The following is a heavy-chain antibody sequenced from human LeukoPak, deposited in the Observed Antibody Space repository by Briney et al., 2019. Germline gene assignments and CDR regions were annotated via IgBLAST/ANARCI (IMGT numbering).Heavy chain of an antibody. Sequence: GGSLRLSCAASGFTFSGYSMNWVRQAPGKGLDWLSYISSTSSAIYYADSLKGRFTISRDNAKNSLYLQMDSLRAEDTAVYYCARVIGSYGDSAYWGQGTLVTVSS. V-gene: IGHV3-48*04. CDR1: GFTFSGYS. J-gene: IGHJ4*02. CDR3: ARVIGSYGDSAY. CDR2: ISSTSSAI. D-gene: IGHD3-16*01.